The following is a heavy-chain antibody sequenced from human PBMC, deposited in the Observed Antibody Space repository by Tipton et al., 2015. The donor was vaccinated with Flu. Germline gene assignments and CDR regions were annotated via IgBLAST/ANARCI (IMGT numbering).Heavy chain of an antibody. V-gene: IGHV1-2*02. CDR3: ARDGAGCQGAFDM. CDR1: GYTLTVHY. Sequence: QLVQSGAEVKKPGASVKVSCRASGYTLTVHYMHWVRQAPGQGLEWMGWINPNDNGTRYPQKFQARVTMTRDTSISTVYMELSRLSYDDTAVYYCARDGAGCQGAFDMWAQGTMVTVSS. CDR2: INPNDNGT. D-gene: IGHD6-19*01. J-gene: IGHJ3*02.